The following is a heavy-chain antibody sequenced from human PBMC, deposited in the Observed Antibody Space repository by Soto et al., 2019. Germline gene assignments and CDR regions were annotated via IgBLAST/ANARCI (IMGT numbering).Heavy chain of an antibody. CDR1: GFTFSSYS. V-gene: IGHV3-48*01. Sequence: EVPLVESGGGLVQPGGSLRLSCAASGFTFSSYSMNWVRQAPGKGLEWVSYISRSSSTIFYADSVKGRFTISRDNAKNSLFLQMNSLRAADTAVYYCASVVVVPAAMGSDYWFQGTLVTVSS. J-gene: IGHJ4*02. CDR2: ISRSSSTI. D-gene: IGHD2-2*01. CDR3: ASVVVVPAAMGSDY.